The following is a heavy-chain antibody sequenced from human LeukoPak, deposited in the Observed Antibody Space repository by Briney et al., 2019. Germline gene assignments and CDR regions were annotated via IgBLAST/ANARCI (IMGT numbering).Heavy chain of an antibody. D-gene: IGHD3-22*01. V-gene: IGHV3-30-3*01. CDR1: GFTFNDYN. J-gene: IGHJ3*02. CDR2: ISYDGSNK. Sequence: GGSLRLSCAASGFTFNDYNMHWVRQAPGKGLEWVAVISYDGSNKYYADSVKGRFTISRDNSKNTLYLQMNSLRAEDTAVYYCARDAYYYDSSGYSAFDIWGQGTMVTVSS. CDR3: ARDAYYYDSSGYSAFDI.